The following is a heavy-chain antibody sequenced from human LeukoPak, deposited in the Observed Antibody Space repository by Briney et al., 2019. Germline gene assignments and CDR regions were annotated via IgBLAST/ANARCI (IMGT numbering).Heavy chain of an antibody. J-gene: IGHJ6*04. V-gene: IGHV3-15*01. D-gene: IGHD3-10*01. CDR1: GFTFSNAW. Sequence: GGSLRLSCAASGFTFSNAWMSWVRQAPGKGLEWVGRIKSKTDGGTTDYAAPVKGRFTISRDDSKNTLYLQMNSLKTEDTAVYYCTTDLLLLWFGKQFTCWGRGTTVTVSS. CDR2: IKSKTDGGTT. CDR3: TTDLLLLWFGKQFTC.